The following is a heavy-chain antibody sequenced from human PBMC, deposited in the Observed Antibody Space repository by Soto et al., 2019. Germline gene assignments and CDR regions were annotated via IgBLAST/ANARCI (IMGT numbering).Heavy chain of an antibody. CDR1: GGTFSSYA. V-gene: IGHV1-2*04. CDR2: IIPNSGGT. Sequence: QVQLVQSGAEVKKPGSSVKVSCKASGGTFSSYAISWVRQAPGQGLEWMGGIIPNSGGTNYAQKFQGWVTMTRDTSISTAYMELSRLRSDDTAVYYCVTSRVSIAVAGETEYYFDYWGQGTLVTVSS. J-gene: IGHJ4*02. D-gene: IGHD6-19*01. CDR3: VTSRVSIAVAGETEYYFDY.